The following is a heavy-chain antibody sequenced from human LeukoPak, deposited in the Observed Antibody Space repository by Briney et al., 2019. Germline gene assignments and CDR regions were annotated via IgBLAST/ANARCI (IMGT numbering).Heavy chain of an antibody. CDR1: GFTFGNFW. CDR3: ARGVGWYPGY. D-gene: IGHD6-19*01. CDR2: IKQDGSEK. Sequence: GGSLGLSCAASGFTFGNFWMNWVRQAPGKGLEWVANIKQDGSEKFYVDSVRGRFTISRDNAKNSLFLQMNNLRVEDTALYYCARGVGWYPGYWGQGTLVTVSS. J-gene: IGHJ4*02. V-gene: IGHV3-7*03.